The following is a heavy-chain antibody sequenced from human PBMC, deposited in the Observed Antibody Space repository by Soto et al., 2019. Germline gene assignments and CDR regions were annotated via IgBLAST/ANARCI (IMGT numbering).Heavy chain of an antibody. CDR1: GFTFSSYA. CDR2: ISGSGGST. J-gene: IGHJ4*02. Sequence: LRLSCAASGFTFSSYAMSWVRQAPGKGLEWVSAISGSGGSTYYADSVKGRFTISRDNSKNTLYLQMNSLRAEDTAVYYCAKDPGHSGYGHYDYWGQGTLVTVSS. CDR3: AKDPGHSGYGHYDY. D-gene: IGHD5-12*01. V-gene: IGHV3-23*01.